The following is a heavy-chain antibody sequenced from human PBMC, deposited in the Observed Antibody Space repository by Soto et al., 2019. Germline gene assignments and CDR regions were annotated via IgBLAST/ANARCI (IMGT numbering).Heavy chain of an antibody. CDR2: PYYRIKWYN. CDR3: ARDENDSSSWSDYYGMDV. CDR1: GDSLSSNSVA. V-gene: IGHV6-1*01. D-gene: IGHD6-13*01. J-gene: IGHJ6*02. Sequence: QVQLQQSGPGLVKPSQTLSLTCAISGDSLSSNSVAWNWIRQSPSRGLEWLGRPYYRIKWYNDYAVSVKSRITINPDTSKNQFSLQLNSVTPEDTAVYYCARDENDSSSWSDYYGMDVWGQGTTVTVSS.